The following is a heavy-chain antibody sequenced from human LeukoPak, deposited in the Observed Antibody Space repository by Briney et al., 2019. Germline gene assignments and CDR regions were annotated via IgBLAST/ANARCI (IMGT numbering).Heavy chain of an antibody. J-gene: IGHJ5*02. CDR3: ARAYCSGGSCYWTRNTNWFDP. V-gene: IGHV4-4*02. CDR2: IYHSGST. D-gene: IGHD2-15*01. Sequence: SETLSLTCAVSGGSISSSNWWSWVRQPPGKGLEWIGEIYHSGSTNYNPSLKSRVTISVDKSKNQVSLKLSSVTAADTAVYYCARAYCSGGSCYWTRNTNWFDPWGQGTLVTVSS. CDR1: GGSISSSNW.